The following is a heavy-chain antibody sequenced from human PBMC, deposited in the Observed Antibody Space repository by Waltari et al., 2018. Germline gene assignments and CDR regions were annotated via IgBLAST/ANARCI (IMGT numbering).Heavy chain of an antibody. CDR3: VVGDKYGGV. D-gene: IGHD3-16*01. Sequence: VQLLESGGGLVQPGESLRLSCVGSGFTASNNPISWVRQAPGKGLEWVLGISTRGVTTYSADSVKGRFSIFRDDSQHTLYLQMDRVRVEDAAIYYCVVGDKYGGVWGQGTLVSVS. J-gene: IGHJ3*01. V-gene: IGHV3-23*01. CDR2: ISTRGVTT. CDR1: GFTASNNP.